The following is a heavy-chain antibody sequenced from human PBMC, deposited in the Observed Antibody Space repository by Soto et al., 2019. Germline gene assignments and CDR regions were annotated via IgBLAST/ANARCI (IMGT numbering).Heavy chain of an antibody. CDR3: GKFFTACMFGVFDF. D-gene: IGHD3-10*02. V-gene: IGHV3-23*01. Sequence: GGSLRLSCAASGFTFNSNSMAWVRQAPGKGLEYVSTISGGGETTNYAASVKGRFTISRDNSKNTLYLQMNSLRAEDTALYYCGKFFTACMFGVFDFGGQGKMVTV. CDR2: ISGGGETT. CDR1: GFTFNSNS. J-gene: IGHJ3*01.